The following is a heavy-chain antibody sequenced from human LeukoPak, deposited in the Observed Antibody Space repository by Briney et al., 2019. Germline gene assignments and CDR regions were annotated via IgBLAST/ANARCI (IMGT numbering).Heavy chain of an antibody. J-gene: IGHJ4*02. Sequence: GGSLRLSCAASGFTFSNAWMSWVRQAPGKGLEWVGRIKSKTDGGTTDYAAPVKGRFTISRDDSKNTLYLQMNSLKTEDTAVYYCTTDQRYCSSTSCFDYWGQGTLVTVSS. CDR3: TTDQRYCSSTSCFDY. D-gene: IGHD2-2*01. CDR1: GFTFSNAW. CDR2: IKSKTDGGTT. V-gene: IGHV3-15*01.